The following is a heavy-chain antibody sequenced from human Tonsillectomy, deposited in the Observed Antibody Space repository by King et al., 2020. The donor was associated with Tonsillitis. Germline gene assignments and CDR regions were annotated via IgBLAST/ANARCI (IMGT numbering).Heavy chain of an antibody. J-gene: IGHJ3*02. CDR3: VSGYCTNRVCLDALDI. CDR2: IYYSGST. V-gene: IGHV4-30-4*07. Sequence: QLQESGPGLVKPSQTLSLTCAVSGGSISSGDYSWSWIRQPPGKELEWIGNIYYSGSTYYSPSLKSRVTMSVDTSKNHFSLKLSSVTAADTAVYYCVSGYCTNRVCLDALDIWGQGTMVTVSS. D-gene: IGHD2-8*01. CDR1: GGSISSGDYS.